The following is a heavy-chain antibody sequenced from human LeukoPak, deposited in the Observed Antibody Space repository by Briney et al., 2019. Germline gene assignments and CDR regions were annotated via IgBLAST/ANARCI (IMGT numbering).Heavy chain of an antibody. CDR3: ARANYASGGYSSWFDP. CDR2: VSYSGTT. D-gene: IGHD3-10*01. Sequence: PSETLSLTCAVSGGSIGGYYWSWIRQPPGKGLEWIGYVSYSGTTKFNPSLKSRVTISIDTSKNQFSVILTSVTAADTAVYFCARANYASGGYSSWFDPWGQGTLVTVSS. CDR1: GGSIGGYY. V-gene: IGHV4-59*08. J-gene: IGHJ5*02.